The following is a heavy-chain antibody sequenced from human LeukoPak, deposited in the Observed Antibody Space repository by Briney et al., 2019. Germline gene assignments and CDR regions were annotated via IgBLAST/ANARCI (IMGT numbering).Heavy chain of an antibody. Sequence: PGGSLRLSCAASGFTFSSYSMNWVRQAPGKGLEWVSTISGSGGSTYYADSVKGRFTISRDNSKNTLYLQMNSLRAEDTAVYYCAKYYYGSGSYLTYYDYGMDVWGQGTTVTVSS. V-gene: IGHV3-23*01. D-gene: IGHD3-10*01. J-gene: IGHJ6*02. CDR1: GFTFSSYS. CDR3: AKYYYGSGSYLTYYDYGMDV. CDR2: ISGSGGST.